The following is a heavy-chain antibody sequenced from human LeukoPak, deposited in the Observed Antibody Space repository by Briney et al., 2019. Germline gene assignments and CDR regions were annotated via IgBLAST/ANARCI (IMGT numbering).Heavy chain of an antibody. CDR2: IGSNGNST. Sequence: GGSLRLSCAASGFTFSSFAMHWVRQAPGKGLEYVSAIGSNGNSTYYADSVKGRFTISRDNSKNTLYLQMSSLRAEDTAVYYCVKVSFYYAYDYWGQGTLVTVSS. D-gene: IGHD3-22*01. J-gene: IGHJ4*02. V-gene: IGHV3-64D*06. CDR1: GFTFSSFA. CDR3: VKVSFYYAYDY.